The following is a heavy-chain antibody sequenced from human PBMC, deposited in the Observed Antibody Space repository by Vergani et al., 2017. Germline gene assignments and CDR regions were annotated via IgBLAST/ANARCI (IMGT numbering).Heavy chain of an antibody. D-gene: IGHD3-3*01. V-gene: IGHV3-7*03. CDR1: GFTFSSYW. J-gene: IGHJ4*02. CDR2: IKQDGSEK. CDR3: VGGYYDFWSGYLPPGDY. Sequence: EVQLVESGGGLVQPGGSLRLSCAASGFTFSSYWMSWVRQAPGKGLEWVANIKQDGSEKYYVDSVKGRFTISRDNAKNSLYLQMNSLRAEDTAVYYCVGGYYDFWSGYLPPGDYWGQGTLVTVSS.